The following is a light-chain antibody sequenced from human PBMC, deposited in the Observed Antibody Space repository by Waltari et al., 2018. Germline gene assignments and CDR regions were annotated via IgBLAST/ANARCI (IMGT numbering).Light chain of an antibody. CDR2: AAS. V-gene: IGKV1-17*03. J-gene: IGKJ1*01. Sequence: DIQMTQSPSAVSASVEDRVTITCRASQDISNYLAWFQQKPGKAPKRLIFAASSLQSGVPSRFSGSGSATEFTLTISSMQPEDFGTYYCLQDNTYPWTFGQGTRVEI. CDR3: LQDNTYPWT. CDR1: QDISNY.